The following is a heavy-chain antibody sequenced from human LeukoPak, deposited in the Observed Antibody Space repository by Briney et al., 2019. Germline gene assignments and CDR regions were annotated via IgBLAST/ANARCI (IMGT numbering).Heavy chain of an antibody. Sequence: SETLSLTCTVSGGSISSYYWSWIRQPPGKGLEWIGYIYYSGSTNYNPSLKSRVTISVDTSKNQFSLKLSSVTAADTAVYYCARLADWGPYYFDYWGQGTLVTVSS. CDR1: GGSISSYY. CDR3: ARLADWGPYYFDY. J-gene: IGHJ4*02. CDR2: IYYSGST. D-gene: IGHD7-27*01. V-gene: IGHV4-59*08.